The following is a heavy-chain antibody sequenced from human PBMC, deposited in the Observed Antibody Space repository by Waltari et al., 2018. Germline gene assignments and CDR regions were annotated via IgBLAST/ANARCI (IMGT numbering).Heavy chain of an antibody. J-gene: IGHJ4*02. D-gene: IGHD2-21*02. CDR2: IYSGGST. V-gene: IGHV3-53*01. CDR3: ARNQVETALGY. Sequence: EVQLVESGGGLIQPGGSLRLSCAASGFPVSSNYMSWVRQAPGKGLEWVSVIYSGGSTYYADSVKGRFTISRDNSKNTLYLQMNSLRAEDTAVYFCARNQVETALGYWGQGTLVTVSS. CDR1: GFPVSSNY.